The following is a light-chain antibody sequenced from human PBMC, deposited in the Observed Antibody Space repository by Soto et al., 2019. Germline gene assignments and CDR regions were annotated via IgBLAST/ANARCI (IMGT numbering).Light chain of an antibody. CDR1: QSVSSY. Sequence: EIVLTQSPATLSLSPGERATLSCRASQSVSSYLAWYQQKPGQAPRLLIYDASTRATDIPARFSGSGSGTEFTLTISSLQSEDFAVYYCQQYNSWPLFGQGTKLEIK. CDR2: DAS. V-gene: IGKV3-15*01. CDR3: QQYNSWPL. J-gene: IGKJ2*01.